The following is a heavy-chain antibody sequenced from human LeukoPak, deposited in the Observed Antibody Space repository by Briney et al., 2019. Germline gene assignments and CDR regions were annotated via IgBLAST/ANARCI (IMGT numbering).Heavy chain of an antibody. Sequence: GASVKVSCKASGYTFTGYYMHWVRQAPGQGLEWMGGIIPIFGTANYAQKFQGRVTITADKSTSTAYMELSSLRSEDTAVYYCARDLKGAFDIWGQGTMVTVSS. CDR2: IIPIFGTA. V-gene: IGHV1-69*06. CDR3: ARDLKGAFDI. CDR1: GYTFTGYY. J-gene: IGHJ3*02.